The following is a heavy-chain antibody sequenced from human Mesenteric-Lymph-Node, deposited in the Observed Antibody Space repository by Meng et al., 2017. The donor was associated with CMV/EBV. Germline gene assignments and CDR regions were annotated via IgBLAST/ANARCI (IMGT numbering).Heavy chain of an antibody. CDR2: ISPNTGDT. V-gene: IGHV1-2*06. CDR1: GYTFTDFY. CDR3: ARDNVNPEGFDP. D-gene: IGHD2/OR15-2a*01. J-gene: IGHJ5*02. Sequence: QVQLVQSRAEVGKPGASVMVSCKASGYTFTDFYIHWVRQAPGQGLEWMGRISPNTGDTIYEENFQGRVTMTRDTSISTAYMELGRLTSDDTAVYYCARDNVNPEGFDPWGQGTLVTVSS.